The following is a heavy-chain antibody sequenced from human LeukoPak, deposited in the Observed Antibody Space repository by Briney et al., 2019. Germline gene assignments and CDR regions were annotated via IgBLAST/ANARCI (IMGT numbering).Heavy chain of an antibody. CDR3: ARGQTYYYDSSGYYYFDY. V-gene: IGHV4-39*07. CDR2: IYYSGST. D-gene: IGHD3-22*01. J-gene: IGHJ4*02. Sequence: PSETLSLTCTVSGGSISSSSYYWGWIRQPPGKGLEWIGSIYYSGSTYYNPSLKSRVTISVDTSKNQFSLKLSSVTAADTAVYYCARGQTYYYDSSGYYYFDYWGQGTLVTVSS. CDR1: GGSISSSSYY.